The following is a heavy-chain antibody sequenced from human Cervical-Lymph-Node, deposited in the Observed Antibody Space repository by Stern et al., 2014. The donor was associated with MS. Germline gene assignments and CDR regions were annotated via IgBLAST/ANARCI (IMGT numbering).Heavy chain of an antibody. V-gene: IGHV1-46*03. Sequence: VQLVESGAEVKKPGASVKVSCKASEYTFTYFFMHWVRQAPGQGLEWMGVINPSGGFTTYAQKFQGRVTMTRDTSTSTVYMEQTSLTSEDTAVYYCASDRNTAFDIWGQGTLVTVSS. CDR1: EYTFTYFF. J-gene: IGHJ3*02. CDR3: ASDRNTAFDI. CDR2: INPSGGFT.